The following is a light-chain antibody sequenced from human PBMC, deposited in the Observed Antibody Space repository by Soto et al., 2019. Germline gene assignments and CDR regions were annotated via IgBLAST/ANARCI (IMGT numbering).Light chain of an antibody. CDR1: SSNIGSHS. CDR2: DNN. Sequence: QSVLTQPPSVSAAPGQKVTISCSGSSSNIGSHSVSWFQHLPGTAPKLLIYDNNKRPSGIPDRFSGSKSGTSATLVITGLQTGDEADYYFGTWDNSLSAGVFGGGTKVTVL. CDR3: GTWDNSLSAGV. V-gene: IGLV1-51*01. J-gene: IGLJ3*02.